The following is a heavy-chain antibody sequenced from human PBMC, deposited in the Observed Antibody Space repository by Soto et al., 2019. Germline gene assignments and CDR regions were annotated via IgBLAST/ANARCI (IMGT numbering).Heavy chain of an antibody. Sequence: LSLTCAVSGGSISSGDYSWTWIRQPPGKGLEWIGYIYYGGSTYYNPSLQSRVTMSVDRSRNQFSLKLNSVTAADTAVYYCARVRREYDNSGPVDYWGQGTLVTVSS. CDR1: GGSISSGDYS. CDR2: IYYGGST. D-gene: IGHD3-22*01. J-gene: IGHJ4*02. V-gene: IGHV4-30-2*01. CDR3: ARVRREYDNSGPVDY.